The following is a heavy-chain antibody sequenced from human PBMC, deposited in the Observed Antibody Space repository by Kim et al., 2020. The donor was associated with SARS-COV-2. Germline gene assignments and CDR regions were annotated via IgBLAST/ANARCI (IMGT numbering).Heavy chain of an antibody. J-gene: IGHJ4*02. Sequence: SETLSLTCTVSGGSISSGGYYWSWLRQHPGKGREWIGYTYYSGSTYYNPSLKSRVTTTVDTSKNQFSLKPSSVTAEETAVYYWAGRSICDSSGYLDYWGQGTLVTVSS. CDR1: GGSISSGGYY. D-gene: IGHD3-22*01. CDR2: TYYSGST. V-gene: IGHV4-31*03. CDR3: AGRSICDSSGYLDY.